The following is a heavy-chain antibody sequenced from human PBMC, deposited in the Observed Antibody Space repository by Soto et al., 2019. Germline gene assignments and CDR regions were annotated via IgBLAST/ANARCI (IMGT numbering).Heavy chain of an antibody. CDR3: ACLSWGDDHFLYNMDA. D-gene: IGHD6-13*01. Sequence: ASVEVSCKASGYTFTGYYIHWVRQAPGQGLAWMGWVNTNSGGTNYAQKFQGRVTMTRDTTISTAYMELSRLRSVDTAVYYCACLSWGDDHFLYNMDAWDKGTTVNVS. J-gene: IGHJ6*04. CDR1: GYTFTGYY. CDR2: VNTNSGGT. V-gene: IGHV1-2*02.